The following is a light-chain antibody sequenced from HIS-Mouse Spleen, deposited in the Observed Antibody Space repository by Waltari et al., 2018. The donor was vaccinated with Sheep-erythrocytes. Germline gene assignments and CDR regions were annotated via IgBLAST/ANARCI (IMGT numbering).Light chain of an antibody. CDR1: QSVLYSSNNKNY. CDR3: QQYYSTLT. V-gene: IGKV4-1*01. J-gene: IGKJ4*01. Sequence: DIVMTQSPDSLAVSLGERATINCKSSQSVLYSSNNKNYLAWYQQKPGQPPKLLIYWASTRETGVPDRVSGGGSGTDFTLTISSLQAEDVAVYYCQQYYSTLTFGGGTKVEIK. CDR2: WAS.